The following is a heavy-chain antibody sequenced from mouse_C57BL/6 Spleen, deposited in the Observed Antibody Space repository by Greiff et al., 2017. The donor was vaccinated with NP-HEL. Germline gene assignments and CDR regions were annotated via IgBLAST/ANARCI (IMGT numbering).Heavy chain of an antibody. CDR3: ARQGNGDNWYFDV. D-gene: IGHD4-1*01. CDR1: GFTFSSYG. V-gene: IGHV5-6*01. CDR2: ISSGGSYT. J-gene: IGHJ1*01. Sequence: EVQLVESGGDLVKPGGSLKLSCAASGFTFSSYGMSWVRQTPDKRLEWVATISSGGSYTYYPDSVKGRFTISRDNAKNTLYLQMSSLKSEDTAMYYCARQGNGDNWYFDVWGPGTTVTVSS.